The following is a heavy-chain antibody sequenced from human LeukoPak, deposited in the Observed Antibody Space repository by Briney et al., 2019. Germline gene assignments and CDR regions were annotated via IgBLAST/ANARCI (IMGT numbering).Heavy chain of an antibody. CDR3: ARPTWGYSYCPPRYMDV. V-gene: IGHV3-11*01. D-gene: IGHD5-18*01. Sequence: GGSLRLSCAASGFTFSGYYMSWIRQAPGKGLEWVSYISSSGSTIYYADSVKGRFTISRDNAKNSLYLQMNSLRAEDTAVYYCARPTWGYSYCPPRYMDVWGKGTTVTVSS. CDR2: ISSSGSTI. CDR1: GFTFSGYY. J-gene: IGHJ6*03.